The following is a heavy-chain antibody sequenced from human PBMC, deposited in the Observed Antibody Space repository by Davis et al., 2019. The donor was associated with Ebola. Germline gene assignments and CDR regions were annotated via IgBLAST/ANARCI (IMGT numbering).Heavy chain of an antibody. CDR3: ARGNSANWESFFDY. Sequence: GESLKISCAASGFTFSSYGMHWVRQAPGKGLEWVAVIWYDGSNKYYADSVKGRFTISRDNSKNTLYLQMNSLRSEDTALYYCARGNSANWESFFDYWGQGTLVSVSS. J-gene: IGHJ4*02. CDR2: IWYDGSNK. V-gene: IGHV3-33*01. CDR1: GFTFSSYG. D-gene: IGHD7-27*01.